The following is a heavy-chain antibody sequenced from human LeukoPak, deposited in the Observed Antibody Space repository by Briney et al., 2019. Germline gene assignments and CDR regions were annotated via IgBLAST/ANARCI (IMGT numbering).Heavy chain of an antibody. D-gene: IGHD6-13*01. V-gene: IGHV4-59*01. Sequence: PSETLSLTCTVSGGSISSYYWSWIRQPPGKGLEWIGYIFYSGSTNYNPSLKSRVTISVDTSKNQFSLKLSSVTVADTAVYYCARVYYSNSYDYWYFDLWGRGTLVTVSS. CDR3: ARVYYSNSYDYWYFDL. CDR1: GGSISSYY. J-gene: IGHJ2*01. CDR2: IFYSGST.